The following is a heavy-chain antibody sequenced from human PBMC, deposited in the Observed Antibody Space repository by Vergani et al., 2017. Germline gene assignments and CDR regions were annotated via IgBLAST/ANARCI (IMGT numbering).Heavy chain of an antibody. D-gene: IGHD6-13*01. CDR2: ISGSGGST. CDR3: AKGTRSSSWYPPLGY. CDR1: GFTFSSYA. J-gene: IGHJ4*02. V-gene: IGHV3-23*01. Sequence: EVQLLESGGGLVQPGGSLRLSCAASGFTFSSYAMSWVRPAPGKGLEWVSAISGSGGSTYYADSVKGRFTISRKNSKNTLYLQMNSLRAEDTAVYYCAKGTRSSSWYPPLGYWGQGTLVTVSS.